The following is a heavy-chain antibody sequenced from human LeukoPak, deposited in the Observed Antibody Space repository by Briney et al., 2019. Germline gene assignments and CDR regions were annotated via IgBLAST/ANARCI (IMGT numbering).Heavy chain of an antibody. J-gene: IGHJ3*02. V-gene: IGHV4-4*07. CDR1: GGSISSYY. Sequence: SESLSLTCTVSGGSISSYYWSWIRQPAGKGLEWIGRIYTSGSTNYNPSLKSRVTMSVDTSKNQFSLKLSSVTAADTAVYYCAREGAGRDYYDAFDIWGQGTMVTVSS. CDR2: IYTSGST. D-gene: IGHD3-10*01. CDR3: AREGAGRDYYDAFDI.